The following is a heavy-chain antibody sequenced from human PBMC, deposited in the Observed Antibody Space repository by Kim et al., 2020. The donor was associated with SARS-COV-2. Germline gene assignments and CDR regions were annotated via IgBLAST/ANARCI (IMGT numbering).Heavy chain of an antibody. V-gene: IGHV3-21*01. CDR1: GFTFSSYS. Sequence: GGSLRLSCAASGFTFSSYSMNWVRQAPGKGLEWVSSISSSSSYIYYADSVKGRFTISRDNAKNSLYLQMNSLRAEDTAVYYCAREARGVVVVAATPGGMDVWGQGTTVTVSS. CDR2: ISSSSSYI. CDR3: AREARGVVVVAATPGGMDV. D-gene: IGHD2-15*01. J-gene: IGHJ6*02.